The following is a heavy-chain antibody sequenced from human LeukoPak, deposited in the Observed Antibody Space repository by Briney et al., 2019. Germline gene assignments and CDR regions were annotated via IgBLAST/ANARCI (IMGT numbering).Heavy chain of an antibody. CDR2: IYSGGST. CDR1: GLTISNNF. Sequence: PGGSLRLSCAASGLTISNNFMGWVRQAPGKGLEWVSLIYSGGSTYYADFVKGRFTISRDNSKNTLFLQMNSLRAEDTALYYCAKDRDSSAYYFYYDMDVWGQGTTVTVSS. D-gene: IGHD3-22*01. J-gene: IGHJ6*02. V-gene: IGHV3-53*01. CDR3: AKDRDSSAYYFYYDMDV.